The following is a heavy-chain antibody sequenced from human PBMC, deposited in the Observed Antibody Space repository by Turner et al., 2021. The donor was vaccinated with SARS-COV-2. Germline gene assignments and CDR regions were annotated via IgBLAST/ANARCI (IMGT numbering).Heavy chain of an antibody. Sequence: QVQLQQWGAGPLKPSETLSLICAVNGWSLSGYYWTWIRQPPGKGLEWIGEVHHYGTTYYSPSLKSRVSMSVDTSKNQFSLKLNSVTAADTAFYYCARGDDPRKSGEVWGQGTLVTVSS. D-gene: IGHD1-26*01. J-gene: IGHJ4*02. CDR3: ARGDDPRKSGEV. CDR2: VHHYGTT. V-gene: IGHV4-34*01. CDR1: GWSLSGYY.